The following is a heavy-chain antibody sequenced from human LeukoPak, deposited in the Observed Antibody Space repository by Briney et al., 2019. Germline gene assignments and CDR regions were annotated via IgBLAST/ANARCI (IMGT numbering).Heavy chain of an antibody. V-gene: IGHV3-9*03. CDR2: ISWNSGSI. CDR3: AKDAVYDSSGYLDY. Sequence: GGSLRLSCAASGFTFDDYAMHWVRQAPGKGLEWASGISWNSGSIGYADSVKGRFTISRDNAKNSLYLQMNSLRAEDMALYYCAKDAVYDSSGYLDYWGQGTLVTVSS. J-gene: IGHJ4*02. D-gene: IGHD3-22*01. CDR1: GFTFDDYA.